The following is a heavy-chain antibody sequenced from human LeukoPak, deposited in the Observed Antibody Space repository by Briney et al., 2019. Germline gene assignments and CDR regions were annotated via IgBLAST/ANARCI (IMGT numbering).Heavy chain of an antibody. CDR2: ISGSGGSI. Sequence: HPGGSLRLSCTASGFTFSDYAMSWVRQAPGKGLEWVSSISGSGGSIRYADPVKGRFIISRDNSKNTLYMQMNSLRAEDTAVYYCAKGGDGYNYYFDYWGQETLVTVSS. J-gene: IGHJ4*02. V-gene: IGHV3-23*01. CDR3: AKGGDGYNYYFDY. CDR1: GFTFSDYA. D-gene: IGHD5-24*01.